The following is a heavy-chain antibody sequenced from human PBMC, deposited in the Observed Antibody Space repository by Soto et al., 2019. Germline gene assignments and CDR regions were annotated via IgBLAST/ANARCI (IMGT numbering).Heavy chain of an antibody. V-gene: IGHV3-33*01. J-gene: IGHJ4*02. CDR3: ARDGGIAVAGTLYYFDY. CDR1: GFTFSSYG. D-gene: IGHD6-19*01. Sequence: QVQLVESGGGVVQPGRSLRLSCAASGFTFSSYGMHWVRQAPGKGLEWVAVIWYDGSNKYYADSVKGRFTISRDNSKNTLYLQMNSLRAEDTAVYYCARDGGIAVAGTLYYFDYWGQGTLVTVSS. CDR2: IWYDGSNK.